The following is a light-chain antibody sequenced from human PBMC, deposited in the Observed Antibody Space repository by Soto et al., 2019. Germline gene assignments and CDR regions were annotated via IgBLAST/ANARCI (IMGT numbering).Light chain of an antibody. CDR2: DVS. V-gene: IGLV2-14*01. J-gene: IGLJ2*01. Sequence: QSALTQPASVSGSPGQSISISCTGTSSDVGGYKYVSWYQQYPGKAPKLMIYDVSNRPSGVSNRFSGSKSGYTASLTISGLQAEDEADYYCSSYTSSSSVIFGGGTQLTVL. CDR1: SSDVGGYKY. CDR3: SSYTSSSSVI.